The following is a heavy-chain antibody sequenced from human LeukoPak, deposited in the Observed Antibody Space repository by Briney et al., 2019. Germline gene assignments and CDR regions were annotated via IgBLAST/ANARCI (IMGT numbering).Heavy chain of an antibody. Sequence: GGSLRLSCAASGFTFSSNGMHWVRQAPGKGLEWVAFIRYDGSNKHYADSVKGRFTISRDNSKNTLYLQMNSLRAEDTAVYYCAKAYSSGWYGRYYFDYWGQGTLVTVSS. D-gene: IGHD6-19*01. CDR3: AKAYSSGWYGRYYFDY. J-gene: IGHJ4*02. CDR2: IRYDGSNK. V-gene: IGHV3-30*02. CDR1: GFTFSSNG.